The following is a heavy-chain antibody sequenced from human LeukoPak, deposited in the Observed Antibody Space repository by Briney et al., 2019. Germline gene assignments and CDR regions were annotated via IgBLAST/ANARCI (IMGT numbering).Heavy chain of an antibody. J-gene: IGHJ4*02. CDR2: INSDGSST. CDR1: GFTFSGYW. Sequence: QAGGSLRLSCAASGFTFSGYWMHWVRQAPGKGLVWVSRINSDGSSTSYADSVKGRFTISRDNAKNTLYLQMNSLRAEDTAVYYCARVSRYCSGGSCYLDYWGQGTLVTVSS. V-gene: IGHV3-74*01. D-gene: IGHD2-15*01. CDR3: ARVSRYCSGGSCYLDY.